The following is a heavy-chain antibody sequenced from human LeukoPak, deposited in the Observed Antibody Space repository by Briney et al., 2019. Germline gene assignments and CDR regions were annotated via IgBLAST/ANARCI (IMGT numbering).Heavy chain of an antibody. CDR1: GGSISSSNW. Sequence: SGTLSLTCAVSGGSISSSNWWSWVRPPPGKGLEWIGESYHSGSTNYNTSLKSRVTISVDKSKNQFSLKLSSVTAADTAVYYCARDRAAAGNFDYWGQGTLVTVSS. J-gene: IGHJ4*02. CDR2: SYHSGST. V-gene: IGHV4-4*02. CDR3: ARDRAAAGNFDY. D-gene: IGHD6-13*01.